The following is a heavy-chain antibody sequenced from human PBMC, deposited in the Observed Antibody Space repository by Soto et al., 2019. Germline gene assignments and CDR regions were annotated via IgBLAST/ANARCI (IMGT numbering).Heavy chain of an antibody. D-gene: IGHD4-17*01. CDR1: GFTFSTYT. CDR3: ARDPGSGDTYWYFDL. CDR2: ISRSSSYI. Sequence: GGSLRLSCADSGFTFSTYTMNWVRQAQGKGLEWVSSISRSSSYIYYADSVKGRFTISRDNAKNSLYLQMNSLRVEDTAVYYCARDPGSGDTYWYFDLWGRGTLVTVSS. J-gene: IGHJ2*01. V-gene: IGHV3-21*01.